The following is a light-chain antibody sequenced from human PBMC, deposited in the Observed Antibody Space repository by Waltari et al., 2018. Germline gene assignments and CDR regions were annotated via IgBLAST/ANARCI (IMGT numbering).Light chain of an antibody. V-gene: IGKV2-30*02. CDR1: RSLAHSDGNTY. Sequence: DVVVTQSPLSLPVTLGQPASVSCRSSRSLAHSDGNTYLSWFHQRPGQSPRRLIYKVSNRESGVPDRFGGRGSGTDFTLKINRVEAEDVGLYYCLHATFWPWTFGQGTKVEI. J-gene: IGKJ1*01. CDR2: KVS. CDR3: LHATFWPWT.